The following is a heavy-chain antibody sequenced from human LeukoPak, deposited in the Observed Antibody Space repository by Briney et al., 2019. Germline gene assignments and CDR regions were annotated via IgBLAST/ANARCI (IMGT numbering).Heavy chain of an antibody. J-gene: IGHJ6*03. CDR1: GFTFSDNA. Sequence: GGSLRLSCAASGFTFSDNAMSWVRQAPGKGLEWVSIITGDGGTTYYADSVKGRFTISRDNSKNTLYLQMNSLRAEDTAVYYCAKDGAYSSGHMDVWGKGTTVTVSS. V-gene: IGHV3-23*01. D-gene: IGHD6-19*01. CDR3: AKDGAYSSGHMDV. CDR2: ITGDGGTT.